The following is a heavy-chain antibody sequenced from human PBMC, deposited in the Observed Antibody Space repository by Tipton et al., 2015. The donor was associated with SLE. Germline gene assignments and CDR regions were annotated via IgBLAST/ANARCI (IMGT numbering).Heavy chain of an antibody. J-gene: IGHJ6*02. CDR1: GGSITTRSYY. D-gene: IGHD5-18*01. Sequence: TLSLTCIVSGGSITTRSYYWGWIRQPPGKGLEWIASISYSGATYYNPSLKSRVIISVDKSKNQFSLKLTSVTAADTAVYYCARWIPLTGINVWGQGATVTVSS. V-gene: IGHV4-39*07. CDR2: ISYSGAT. CDR3: ARWIPLTGINV.